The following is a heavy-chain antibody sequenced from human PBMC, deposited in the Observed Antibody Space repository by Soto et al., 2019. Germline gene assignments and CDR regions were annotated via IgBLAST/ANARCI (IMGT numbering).Heavy chain of an antibody. CDR3: ARGPGIAAAFDY. V-gene: IGHV3-48*03. CDR2: ISSSGSTI. CDR1: GFTFSSYE. D-gene: IGHD6-13*01. Sequence: GGSLRLSCAASGFTFSSYEMNWVRQAPGKGLEWVSYISSSGSTIYYADSVKGRFTISRDNAKNSLYLQMNSLRAEDTAVYYCARGPGIAAAFDYWGQGTLVTVSS. J-gene: IGHJ4*02.